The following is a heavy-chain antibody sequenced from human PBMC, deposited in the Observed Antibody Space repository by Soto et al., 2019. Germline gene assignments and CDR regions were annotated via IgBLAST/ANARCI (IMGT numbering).Heavy chain of an antibody. Sequence: GGSLRLSCAISGFTFSNAWMSWVRRAPGKGLEWVGRIKSKTDGGATDYAAPVKGRFIISRDDSKNILYLQMNSLKSDDTALYYCITDGGNFPFGFWGQGTLVTVSS. CDR2: IKSKTDGGAT. CDR3: ITDGGNFPFGF. D-gene: IGHD1-26*01. J-gene: IGHJ4*02. CDR1: GFTFSNAW. V-gene: IGHV3-15*01.